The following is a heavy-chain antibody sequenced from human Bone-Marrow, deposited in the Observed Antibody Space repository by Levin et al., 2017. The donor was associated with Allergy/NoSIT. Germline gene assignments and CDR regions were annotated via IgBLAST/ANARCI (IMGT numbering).Heavy chain of an antibody. CDR1: GFTFSSHA. CDR3: AKDRSTSSWRGYYYYGMDV. J-gene: IGHJ6*02. Sequence: SCAASGFTFSSHAMYWVRQAPGKGLECVAVISYDGTNKYYADSVKGRFTISRDNSKNTLSLQMNSLRAEDTAVFYCAKDRSTSSWRGYYYYGMDVWGQGTTVTVSS. D-gene: IGHD2-2*01. V-gene: IGHV3-30*18. CDR2: ISYDGTNK.